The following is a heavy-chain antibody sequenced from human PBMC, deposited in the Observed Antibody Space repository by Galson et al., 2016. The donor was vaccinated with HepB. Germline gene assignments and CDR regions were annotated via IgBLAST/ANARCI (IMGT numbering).Heavy chain of an antibody. Sequence: SLRLSCAASGFTVSDTYMSWVRQAPGKGLEWVSVICGGPTYYPDSVMGRFTISRDNSKNTVYLQMNSLRAEETAVYFCAKGRDGYVSVMDVWGQGTTVTVSS. CDR3: AKGRDGYVSVMDV. V-gene: IGHV3-53*01. D-gene: IGHD5-24*01. CDR2: ICGGPT. CDR1: GFTVSDTY. J-gene: IGHJ6*02.